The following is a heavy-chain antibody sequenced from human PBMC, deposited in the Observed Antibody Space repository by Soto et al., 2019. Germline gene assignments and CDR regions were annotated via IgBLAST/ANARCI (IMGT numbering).Heavy chain of an antibody. D-gene: IGHD3-10*01. V-gene: IGHV1-69*13. Sequence: SVKVSCKASGGTFSSYAISWVRQAPGQGLEWMGGIIPIFGTANYAQKFQGRVTITADESTSTAYMELSSLRSEDTAVYYCARGYGGLTMVRAARGMDAWGQGTTVTVS. CDR1: GGTFSSYA. CDR3: ARGYGGLTMVRAARGMDA. CDR2: IIPIFGTA. J-gene: IGHJ6*02.